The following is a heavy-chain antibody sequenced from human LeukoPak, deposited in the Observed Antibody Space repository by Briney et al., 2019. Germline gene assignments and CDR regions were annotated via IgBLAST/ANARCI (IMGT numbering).Heavy chain of an antibody. CDR3: AKSHDSSGSDY. CDR1: GFTFSSYS. CDR2: ISGSGGST. V-gene: IGHV3-23*01. D-gene: IGHD3-22*01. J-gene: IGHJ4*02. Sequence: PGGSLRLSCAASGFTFSSYSMNWVRQAPGKGLEWVSAISGSGGSTYYADSVKGRFTISRDNSKNTLYMQMNSLRAEDTAVYYCAKSHDSSGSDYWGQGTLVTVSS.